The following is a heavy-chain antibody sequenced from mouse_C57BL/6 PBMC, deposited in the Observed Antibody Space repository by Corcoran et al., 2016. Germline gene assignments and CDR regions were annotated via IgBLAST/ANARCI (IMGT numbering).Heavy chain of an antibody. J-gene: IGHJ3*01. CDR2: INPNNGGT. CDR3: ARPYYGSSLAWFAY. Sequence: EVQLQQSGPELVKPGASVKISCKASGYTFTDYYMNWVKQSHGNSLEWIGDINPNNGGTSYNQKFKGKATLTVDKSSSTAYMELRSLTSEDSAVYYCARPYYGSSLAWFAYWGQGTLVTVSA. D-gene: IGHD1-1*01. V-gene: IGHV1-26*01. CDR1: GYTFTDYY.